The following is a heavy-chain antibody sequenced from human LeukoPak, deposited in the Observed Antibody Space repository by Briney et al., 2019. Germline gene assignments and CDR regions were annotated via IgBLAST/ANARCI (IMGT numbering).Heavy chain of an antibody. CDR1: GDSVTNNNYY. CDR2: MYYTGST. D-gene: IGHD6-6*01. Sequence: SETLSLTCTVSGDSVTNNNYYWGWIRQPPGKGLEWIGGMYYTGSTYYNPSLKSRVTISVDTSKSQFSLRLASVTATDTAVYYCASLQLRGRYYFDCWGQGTLVTVSS. J-gene: IGHJ4*02. V-gene: IGHV4-39*01. CDR3: ASLQLRGRYYFDC.